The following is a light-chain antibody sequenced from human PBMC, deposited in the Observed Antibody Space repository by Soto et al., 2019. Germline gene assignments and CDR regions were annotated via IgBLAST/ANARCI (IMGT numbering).Light chain of an antibody. V-gene: IGLV2-14*01. CDR3: SSYTSSSGDYV. J-gene: IGLJ1*01. Sequence: QSVLTQPASVSGSPGQSITISCTGTSSDVGGYNYVSWYQQHPGKAPKLMIYDVSNRPSGVSNRFSGSKSGNTASLTISGLQAEDEADYYCSSYTSSSGDYVFRTGTKLTVL. CDR2: DVS. CDR1: SSDVGGYNY.